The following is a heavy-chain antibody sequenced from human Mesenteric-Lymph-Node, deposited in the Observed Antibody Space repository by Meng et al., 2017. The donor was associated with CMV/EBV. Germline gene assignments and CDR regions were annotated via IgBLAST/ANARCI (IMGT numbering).Heavy chain of an antibody. CDR2: ITAYNGNT. CDR3: ARVADTAMATHFDY. V-gene: IGHV1-18*01. CDR1: RYMFTSYG. D-gene: IGHD5-18*01. Sequence: ASVKVSCKASRYMFTSYGISWVRQAPGQGLEWMGWITAYNGNTNYAQKLQGRVTMTTDTSTSTAYMELRSLRSDDTAVYYCARVADTAMATHFDYWGQGTLVTVSS. J-gene: IGHJ4*02.